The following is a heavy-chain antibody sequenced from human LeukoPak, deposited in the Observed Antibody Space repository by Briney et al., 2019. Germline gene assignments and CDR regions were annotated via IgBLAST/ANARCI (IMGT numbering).Heavy chain of an antibody. V-gene: IGHV3-48*03. CDR1: GFTFRSYE. CDR2: IYSSGSLI. D-gene: IGHD2-21*02. CDR3: AREELNCGGDCFQH. J-gene: IGHJ4*02. Sequence: PGGSLRLSCAASGFTFRSYEMNWVRQAPGKGREWVSYIYSSGSLIYYAESVKGRFTTSRDNAQNSLYLQMSSLRVEDSAVYYCAREELNCGGDCFQHWGQGILVTVSS.